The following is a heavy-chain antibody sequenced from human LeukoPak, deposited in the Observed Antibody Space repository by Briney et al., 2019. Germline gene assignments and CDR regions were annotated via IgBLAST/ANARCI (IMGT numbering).Heavy chain of an antibody. J-gene: IGHJ4*02. CDR3: ARGATIAVASPDYFDY. Sequence: PSETLSLTCAVYGGSFSGYYWSWIRQPPGKGLEWIGYIYYSGSTNYNPSLKSRVTIAVDTSKNQFSLKLSSVTAADTAVYYCARGATIAVASPDYFDYWGQGTLVTVSS. CDR1: GGSFSGYY. V-gene: IGHV4-59*01. CDR2: IYYSGST. D-gene: IGHD6-19*01.